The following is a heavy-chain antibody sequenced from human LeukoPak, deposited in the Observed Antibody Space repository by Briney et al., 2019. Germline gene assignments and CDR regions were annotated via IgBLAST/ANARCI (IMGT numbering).Heavy chain of an antibody. CDR1: GGSISSGDYY. V-gene: IGHV4-30-4*01. CDR2: IYYRGST. D-gene: IGHD3-10*01. Sequence: SETLSLTCTVSGGSISSGDYYWSWIRQPPGKGLEWIGYIYYRGSTYYNPSLKSRVTISVDTSKNQFSLKLSSVTAADTAVYYCASITMVRGVIIGFDYWGQGTLVTVSS. CDR3: ASITMVRGVIIGFDY. J-gene: IGHJ4*02.